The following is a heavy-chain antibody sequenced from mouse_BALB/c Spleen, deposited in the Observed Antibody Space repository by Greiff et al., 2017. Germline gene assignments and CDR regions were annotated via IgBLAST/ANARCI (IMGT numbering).Heavy chain of an antibody. CDR1: GYSITSDYA. J-gene: IGHJ2*01. D-gene: IGHD2-2*01. CDR2: ISYSGST. CDR3: ARGGGYD. V-gene: IGHV3-2*02. Sequence: VQLKESGPGLVKPSQSLSLTCTVTGYSITSDYAWNWIRQFPGNKLEWMGYISYSGSTSYNPSLKSRISITRDTSKNQFFLQLNSVTTEDTATYYCARGGGYDWGQGTTLTVSS.